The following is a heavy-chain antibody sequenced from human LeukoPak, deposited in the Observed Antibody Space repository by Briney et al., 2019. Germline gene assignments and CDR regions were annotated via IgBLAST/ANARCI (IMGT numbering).Heavy chain of an antibody. CDR2: MNPNSGNT. V-gene: IGHV1-8*03. Sequence: GASVKVSCKASGYTFTSYDINWVRQATGQGLEWMGWMNPNSGNTGYAQKFQGRVTITRNTSISTAYMELSSLRSEDTAVYYCARVGASGTLTYYYYYYMDVWGKGTTVTVFS. CDR1: GYTFTSYD. D-gene: IGHD6-13*01. J-gene: IGHJ6*03. CDR3: ARVGASGTLTYYYYYYMDV.